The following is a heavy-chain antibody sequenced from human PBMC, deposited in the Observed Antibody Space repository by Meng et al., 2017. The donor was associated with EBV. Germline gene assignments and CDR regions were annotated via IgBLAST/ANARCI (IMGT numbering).Heavy chain of an antibody. CDR2: FLPRLGAP. V-gene: IGHV1-69*01. J-gene: IGHJ4*02. Sequence: QMQLVQSAAEVKKPGSSVKVACKTSGGPFRYYAISWVRQAPGQGLEWLGGFLPRLGAPNYAQKFHGRVKITADESTSTHYMDLSSLRSEDTAIYYCASESGRGYTPDYWGQGTLVTVPS. CDR1: GGPFRYYA. CDR3: ASESGRGYTPDY. D-gene: IGHD3-10*01.